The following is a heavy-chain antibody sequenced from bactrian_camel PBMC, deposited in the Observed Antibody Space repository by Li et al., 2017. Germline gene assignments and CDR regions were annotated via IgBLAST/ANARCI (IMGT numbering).Heavy chain of an antibody. CDR3: AARGPYCYTKLSVRDFTY. Sequence: VQLVESGGGSVQAGGSLKLSCTVSTTYTYKNYCMGWFRQAPGKEREGVAAIYTGSGNTYYADSVKGRFTISQDNAKSTVYLQMNSLRPEDTAMYYCAARGPYCYTKLSVRDFTYWGQGTQVTVS. J-gene: IGHJ6*01. CDR2: IYTGSGNT. D-gene: IGHD2*01. V-gene: IGHV3S40*01. CDR1: TTYTYKNYC.